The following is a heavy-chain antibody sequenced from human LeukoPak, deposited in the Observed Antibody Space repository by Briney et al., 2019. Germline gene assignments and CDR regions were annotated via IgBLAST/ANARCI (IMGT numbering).Heavy chain of an antibody. CDR2: MSRSGGT. V-gene: IGHV3-21*01. J-gene: IGHJ4*02. CDR3: ARAWLWPHYFDY. CDR1: GFTFSSHG. D-gene: IGHD5-18*01. Sequence: GGSLRLSCAASGFTFSSHGMGWVRQAPGKGLEWVSGMSRSGGTYYADSVKGRFTISRDNAKNSLYLQMNSLRAEDTAVYYCARAWLWPHYFDYWGQGTLVTVSS.